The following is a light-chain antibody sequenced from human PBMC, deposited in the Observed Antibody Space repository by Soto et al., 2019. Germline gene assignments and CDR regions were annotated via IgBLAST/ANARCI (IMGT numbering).Light chain of an antibody. V-gene: IGKV1-12*01. CDR3: QQYSDYSS. CDR2: ATS. J-gene: IGKJ1*01. CDR1: QDISSW. Sequence: DIQMTQSPSFVSASVGDRVTITCRASQDISSWLVWYQQKPGKAPKLLIHATSGLQSGVPSRFSGSGSGTDFTLTISSLRPEDFATYYCQQYSDYSSFGHGTKVDIK.